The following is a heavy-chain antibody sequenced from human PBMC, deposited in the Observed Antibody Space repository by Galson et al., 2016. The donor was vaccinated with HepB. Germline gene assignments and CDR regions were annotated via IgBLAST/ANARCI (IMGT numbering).Heavy chain of an antibody. D-gene: IGHD3-22*01. Sequence: SLRLSCAASGFTFRTHVMTWVRQAPGKGLEWVANIKQDGSQKYYVDSVKGRFTISRDNAKNSLSLQMNSLRAEDTAVYYCARQNCFDSSGQGPDAFDIWGRGTMVTVSS. CDR3: ARQNCFDSSGQGPDAFDI. CDR1: GFTFRTHV. V-gene: IGHV3-7*03. J-gene: IGHJ3*02. CDR2: IKQDGSQK.